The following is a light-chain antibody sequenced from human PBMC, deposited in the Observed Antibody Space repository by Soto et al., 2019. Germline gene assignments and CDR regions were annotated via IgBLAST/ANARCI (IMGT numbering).Light chain of an antibody. CDR3: QQYSGYPWT. V-gene: IGKV1-5*03. J-gene: IGKJ1*01. CDR1: QSISVW. Sequence: DIQMTQSPSTLSASVGDRVTITCRASQSISVWLSWYQQKPGKAPKLLIYRASSLESGVPSRFSGSGSETEFTLTISSLQPDDFATYYCQQYSGYPWTFGQGTKVEIK. CDR2: RAS.